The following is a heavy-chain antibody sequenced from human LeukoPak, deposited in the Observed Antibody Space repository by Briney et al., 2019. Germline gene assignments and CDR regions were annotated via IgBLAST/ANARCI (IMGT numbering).Heavy chain of an antibody. CDR2: IIPILGIA. CDR3: ARARRSNWGSDY. V-gene: IGHV1-69*04. D-gene: IGHD7-27*01. CDR1: GGTFSSYA. Sequence: SVKVSCKASGGTFSSYAISWVRQAPGQGLEWMGRIIPILGIANYAQKFQGRVTITADKSTSTAYMELSSLRSEDTAVYYCARARRSNWGSDYWGQGTLVTVSS. J-gene: IGHJ4*02.